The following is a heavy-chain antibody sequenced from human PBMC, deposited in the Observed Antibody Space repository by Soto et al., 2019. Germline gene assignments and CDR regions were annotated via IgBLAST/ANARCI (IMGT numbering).Heavy chain of an antibody. D-gene: IGHD5-18*01. CDR1: GGSISSGDYY. CDR2: IYYSGST. V-gene: IGHV4-30-4*01. Sequence: SETLSLTCTVSGGSISSGDYYWSWIRQPPGKGLEWIGYIYYSGSTYYNPSLKSRVTISVDTSKNQFSLKLGSVTAADTAVYYCASSGYSYGYNVPGKFDYWGQGTLVTVSS. CDR3: ASSGYSYGYNVPGKFDY. J-gene: IGHJ4*02.